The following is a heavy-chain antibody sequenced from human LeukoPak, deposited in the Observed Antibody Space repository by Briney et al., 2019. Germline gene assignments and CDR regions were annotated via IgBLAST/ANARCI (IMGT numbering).Heavy chain of an antibody. Sequence: ASVKVSCKASGYTFTSYDINWVRQATGQGLEWMGWMNPNSGNTGYAQKFQGRVTMTRNTTISTAYMELSSLRSDDTAVYYCARFRVGATLFDYWGQGTLVTVSS. CDR1: GYTFTSYD. CDR2: MNPNSGNT. V-gene: IGHV1-8*01. CDR3: ARFRVGATLFDY. J-gene: IGHJ4*02. D-gene: IGHD1-26*01.